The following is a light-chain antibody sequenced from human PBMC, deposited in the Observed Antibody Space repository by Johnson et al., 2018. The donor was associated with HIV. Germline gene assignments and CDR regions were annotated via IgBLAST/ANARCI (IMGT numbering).Light chain of an antibody. J-gene: IGLJ1*01. V-gene: IGLV1-51*02. Sequence: QSVLTQPPSVSAPPGQKVTISCSGSSSNIENNYVSWYQQLPETAPKLLIYENNKRPSGIPDRFSGSKSGTSATLGITGLQTGDEADYYCGTWDSRMNVYLFGTGTKVTVL. CDR1: SSNIENNY. CDR2: ENN. CDR3: GTWDSRMNVYL.